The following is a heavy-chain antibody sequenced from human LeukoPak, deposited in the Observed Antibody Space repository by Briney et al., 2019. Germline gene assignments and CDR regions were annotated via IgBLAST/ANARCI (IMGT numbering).Heavy chain of an antibody. CDR1: GFTFDDYA. Sequence: GRSLRLSCAASGFTFDDYAMHWVRQAPGKGLEWVSGISWNSGSIGYADSVEGRFTISRDNAKNSLYLQMNSLRAEDTALYYCAKDTRGYYYYGMDVWGQGTTVTVSS. CDR3: AKDTRGYYYYGMDV. CDR2: ISWNSGSI. J-gene: IGHJ6*02. V-gene: IGHV3-9*01.